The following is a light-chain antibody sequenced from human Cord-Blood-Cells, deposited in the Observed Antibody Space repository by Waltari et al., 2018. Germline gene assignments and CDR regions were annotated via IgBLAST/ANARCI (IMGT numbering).Light chain of an antibody. V-gene: IGLV2-14*01. CDR2: DVS. CDR1: SSDVGGYNY. J-gene: IGLJ1*01. Sequence: QSALTQPASVSGSPGQSITISCTGTSSDVGGYNYVSWYQQHPGKAPKLMIYDVSNRPSGVSNRFAGSKAGNTAFLTSSGLQAEDEADYYCSSYTSSSTYVFGTGTKVTVL. CDR3: SSYTSSSTYV.